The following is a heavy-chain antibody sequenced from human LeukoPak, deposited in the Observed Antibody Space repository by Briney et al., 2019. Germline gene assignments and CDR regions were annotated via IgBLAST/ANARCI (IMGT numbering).Heavy chain of an antibody. D-gene: IGHD3-16*01. CDR2: MNPNSGNT. CDR3: ARGYDYAPLGTPDY. J-gene: IGHJ4*02. V-gene: IGHV1-8*01. CDR1: GYTFTSYD. Sequence: ASVKVSCKASGYTFTSYDINWVRRATGQGLEWMGWMNPNSGNTGYAQKFQGRVTMTRNTSISTAYMELSSLRSEDTAVYYCARGYDYAPLGTPDYWGQGTLVTVSS.